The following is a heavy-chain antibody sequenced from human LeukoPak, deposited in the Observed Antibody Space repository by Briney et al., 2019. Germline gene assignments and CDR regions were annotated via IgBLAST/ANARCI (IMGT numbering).Heavy chain of an antibody. CDR2: IYHTGGT. CDR1: GGSISGYI. J-gene: IGHJ2*01. Sequence: PSETLSLTCTVSGGSISGYIWSWVRHPPGKGLEWIAYIYHTGGTNYNPSLKSRATISLDTSENQFSLRLTSVTAADTAVYHCVRLSVVSPHRYFDLWGRGTLVTVSS. CDR3: VRLSVVSPHRYFDL. V-gene: IGHV4-59*08. D-gene: IGHD4-23*01.